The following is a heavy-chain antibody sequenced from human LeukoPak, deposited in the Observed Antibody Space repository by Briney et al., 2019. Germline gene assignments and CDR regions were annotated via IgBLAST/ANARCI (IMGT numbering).Heavy chain of an antibody. CDR2: INHSGST. Sequence: SETLSLTCAVYGGSFSGYYWSWIRQPPGKGLEWIGEINHSGSTNYNPSLKSRVTISVDTSKNQFSLKLSSVTAADTAVYYGARVNWGSSFFDYWGQGTLVTVSS. V-gene: IGHV4-34*01. J-gene: IGHJ4*02. D-gene: IGHD2-15*01. CDR3: ARVNWGSSFFDY. CDR1: GGSFSGYY.